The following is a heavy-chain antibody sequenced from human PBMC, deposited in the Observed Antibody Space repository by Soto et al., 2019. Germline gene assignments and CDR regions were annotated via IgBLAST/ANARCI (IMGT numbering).Heavy chain of an antibody. D-gene: IGHD3-10*01. V-gene: IGHV3-48*01. CDR3: ARVHYYGPETPYYFDY. Sequence: EVQLVESGGGLVQPGGSLRLSCAASGFTFSSYSMNWVRQAPGTGLEWVSYISSSSSTIYDADSVKGRFTISRDNAKNSLYLQMNSLRAEDTAVYYCARVHYYGPETPYYFDYCGQGTLVTVSS. CDR1: GFTFSSYS. J-gene: IGHJ4*02. CDR2: ISSSSSTI.